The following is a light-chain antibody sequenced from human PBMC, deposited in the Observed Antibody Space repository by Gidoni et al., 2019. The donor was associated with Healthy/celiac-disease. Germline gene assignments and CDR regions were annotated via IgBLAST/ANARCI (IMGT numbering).Light chain of an antibody. CDR1: KLVDKY. J-gene: IGLJ2*01. CDR2: QDS. V-gene: IGLV3-1*01. Sequence: SYDLPQPPSVSVSPGQTASITCSGDKLVDKYACWYQQKPGQSPVLVIYQDSKRPSGIPERFSGSNSGNTATLTISGTQAMDEADYYCQAWDSSTGVVFGGGTKLTVL. CDR3: QAWDSSTGVV.